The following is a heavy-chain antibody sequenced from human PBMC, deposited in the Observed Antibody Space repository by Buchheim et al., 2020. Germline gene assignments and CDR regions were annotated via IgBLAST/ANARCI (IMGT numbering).Heavy chain of an antibody. V-gene: IGHV3-48*04. J-gene: IGHJ4*02. CDR3: ARVLPMVRGVIFDY. D-gene: IGHD3-10*01. CDR1: GFTFSSYS. CDR2: ISSSSTI. Sequence: EVQLVESGGGLVQPGGSLRLSCAASGFTFSSYSMNWVRQAPGKGLEWVSYISSSSTIYYADSVKCRFTISRDNAKNSLYLQMNSLRAEDTAVYYCARVLPMVRGVIFDYWGQGTL.